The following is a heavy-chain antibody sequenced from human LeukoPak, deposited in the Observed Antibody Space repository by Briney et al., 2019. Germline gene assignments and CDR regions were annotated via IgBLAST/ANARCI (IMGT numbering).Heavy chain of an antibody. CDR1: GFTFISYA. V-gene: IGHV3-21*01. D-gene: IGHD2-2*01. J-gene: IGHJ4*02. CDR3: ARDRYCSSTSCYGADY. Sequence: GTSLRLSCAASGFTFISYAIHWVRQAPGKGLEWVSSISSSSSYIYYADSVKGRFTISRDNAKNSLYLQMNSLRAEDTAVYYCARDRYCSSTSCYGADYWGQGTLVTVSS. CDR2: ISSSSSYI.